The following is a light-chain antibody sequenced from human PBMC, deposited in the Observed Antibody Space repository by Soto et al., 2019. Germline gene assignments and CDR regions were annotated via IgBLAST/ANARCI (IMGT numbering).Light chain of an antibody. CDR3: QQYNNWPSWT. V-gene: IGKV3-15*01. CDR1: QSVSSN. CDR2: GAS. Sequence: EIVMTQSPGTRSASPGGRATLSCRASQSVSSNLAWYQQKPGQAPRLLIYGASTRATGIPARFSGSGSGTEFTLTISSLQSEDFAVYYCQQYNNWPSWTFGQGTKVDIK. J-gene: IGKJ1*01.